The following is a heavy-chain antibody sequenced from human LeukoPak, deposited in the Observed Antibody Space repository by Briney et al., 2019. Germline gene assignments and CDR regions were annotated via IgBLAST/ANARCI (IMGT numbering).Heavy chain of an antibody. CDR3: VKEGGGWLQSQFDY. CDR2: ISSNGGST. J-gene: IGHJ4*02. CDR1: GFTSSRYA. V-gene: IGHV3-64D*06. Sequence: GGSLRLSCSASGFTSSRYAMHWVRQAPGKGLEYVSAISSNGGSTYYADSVKGRFTISRDNSKNTLYLQMSSLRAEDTAVYYCVKEGGGWLQSQFDYWGQGTLVTVSS. D-gene: IGHD5-24*01.